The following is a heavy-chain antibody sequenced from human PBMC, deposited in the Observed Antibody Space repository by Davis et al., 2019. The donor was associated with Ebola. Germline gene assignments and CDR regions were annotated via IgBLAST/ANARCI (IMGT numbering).Heavy chain of an antibody. CDR1: GYTFTGYY. Sequence: SVKVSCKASGYTFTGYYMHWVRQAPGQGLEWMGGIIPIFGTSNYAQKFQGRVTITADQSTNTAYMELSRLRSDDTAVYYCASPLRSRSYYYGMDVWGKGTTVTVSS. D-gene: IGHD6-13*01. J-gene: IGHJ6*04. CDR3: ASPLRSRSYYYGMDV. V-gene: IGHV1-69*13. CDR2: IIPIFGTS.